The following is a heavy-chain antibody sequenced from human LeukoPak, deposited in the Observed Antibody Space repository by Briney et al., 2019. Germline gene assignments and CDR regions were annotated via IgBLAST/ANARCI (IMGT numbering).Heavy chain of an antibody. Sequence: GGSLRLSCAASGFTFSSYAMSWVRQAPGKGLEWVSIISYDGLNIYYTDSVRGRFTVSRDNSQNTLFLQMNSLRPEDTALYYCAKDRRSDSGYPDHWGQGTLVIVSS. CDR3: AKDRRSDSGYPDH. CDR1: GFTFSSYA. D-gene: IGHD5-12*01. J-gene: IGHJ4*02. CDR2: ISYDGLNI. V-gene: IGHV3-30*04.